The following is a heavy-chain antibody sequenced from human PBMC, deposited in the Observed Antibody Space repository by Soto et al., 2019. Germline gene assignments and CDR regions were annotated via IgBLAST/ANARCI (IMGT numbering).Heavy chain of an antibody. CDR2: ISAYNGNT. V-gene: IGHV1-18*04. CDR3: ARDGYCSSTSCSRPVYGMDV. D-gene: IGHD2-2*03. Sequence: QVQLVQSGAGVKKPGASVKVSCKASGYTFSSYGLSWVRQAPGQGLEWMGWISAYNGNTIYAQRFQGRVTMTTDTATSTADMELGSLRSDDTAVYYCARDGYCSSTSCSRPVYGMDVWGKGTTVTVSS. J-gene: IGHJ6*04. CDR1: GYTFSSYG.